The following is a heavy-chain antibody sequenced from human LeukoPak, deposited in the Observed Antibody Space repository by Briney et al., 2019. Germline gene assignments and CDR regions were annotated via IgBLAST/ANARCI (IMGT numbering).Heavy chain of an antibody. D-gene: IGHD3-16*01. Sequence: PGGSLRLSCAASGLIFSTYSMTWVRQAPGKGLEWVAGISASEYTYYGDSVKGRFTISRDNSKNTLYLQLNNLRDEDTAVYYCAKGGGLGRVPVDVFDLWGQGTMVTVSS. CDR2: ISASEYT. CDR1: GLIFSTYS. CDR3: AKGGGLGRVPVDVFDL. V-gene: IGHV3-23*01. J-gene: IGHJ3*01.